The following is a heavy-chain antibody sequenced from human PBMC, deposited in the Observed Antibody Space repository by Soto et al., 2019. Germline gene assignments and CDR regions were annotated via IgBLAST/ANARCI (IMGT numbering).Heavy chain of an antibody. CDR3: AVGSSGFYYIY. CDR1: GGSISSSSYY. D-gene: IGHD1-26*01. CDR2: IYYSGST. J-gene: IGHJ4*02. Sequence: SLTCTVSGGSISSSSYYRGWIRQPPGKGLEWIGSIYYSGSTYHNPPLKSRVTISKDTSKNQFSLKLSSVTAADTAVFYCAVGSSGFYYIYWGQGIQVTVSS. V-gene: IGHV4-39*01.